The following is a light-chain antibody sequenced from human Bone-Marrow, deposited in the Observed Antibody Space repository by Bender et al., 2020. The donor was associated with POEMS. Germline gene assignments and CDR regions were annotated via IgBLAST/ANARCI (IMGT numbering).Light chain of an antibody. V-gene: IGLV1-44*01. CDR2: SNN. CDR3: SSYATSSPYV. Sequence: QSVLTQPPSASGTPGQRVTISCSGSSSSIGSNTVNWYQQLPGTPPKLLIYSNNQRPSGVPDRFSGSKSGNTASLTISGLQAEDEADYYCSSYATSSPYVFGTGTKVTVL. CDR1: SSSIGSNT. J-gene: IGLJ1*01.